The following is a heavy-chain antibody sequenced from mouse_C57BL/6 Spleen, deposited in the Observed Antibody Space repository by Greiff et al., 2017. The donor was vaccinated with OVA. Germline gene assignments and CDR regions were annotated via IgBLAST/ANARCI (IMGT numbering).Heavy chain of an antibody. V-gene: IGHV1-15*01. CDR2: IDPETGGT. Sequence: VQLQQSGAELVRPGASVTLSCKASGYTFTDYEMHWVKQTPVHGLEWIGAIDPETGGTAYNQKFKGKAILTADKSSSTAYMELRSLTSEDSAVDYCTEGYYGSDWYFDVWGAGTTVTVSS. J-gene: IGHJ1*01. D-gene: IGHD1-1*01. CDR3: TEGYYGSDWYFDV. CDR1: GYTFTDYE.